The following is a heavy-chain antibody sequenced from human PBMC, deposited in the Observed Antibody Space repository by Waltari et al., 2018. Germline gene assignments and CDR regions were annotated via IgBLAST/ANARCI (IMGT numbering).Heavy chain of an antibody. CDR2: IYTSGST. J-gene: IGHJ3*02. CDR1: GGYISSGSYY. V-gene: IGHV4-61*02. CDR3: ARVIAVAGTPSAFDI. Sequence: QVQLQESGPGLVKPSQTLSLTCTASGGYISSGSYYWSWIRPPAGKGREWIGRIYTSGSTNYNPSLKSRVTISVDTSKNQFSLKLSSVTAADTAVYYCARVIAVAGTPSAFDIWGQGTMVTVSS. D-gene: IGHD6-19*01.